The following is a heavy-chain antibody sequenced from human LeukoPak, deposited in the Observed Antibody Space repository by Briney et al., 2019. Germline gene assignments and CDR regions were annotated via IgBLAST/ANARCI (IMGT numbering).Heavy chain of an antibody. V-gene: IGHV4-59*01. CDR2: IYYSDNT. CDR3: ARGVNYDSGSYYDY. J-gene: IGHJ4*02. Sequence: SETLSLTCTVSGGSINSYFWSWIRQPPGKGLEWIGYIYYSDNTNYNPSLKSRVTISVETSENQFSLKLTSVTAADTAVYYCARGVNYDSGSYYDYWGQGTLVTVSS. CDR1: GGSINSYF. D-gene: IGHD3-10*01.